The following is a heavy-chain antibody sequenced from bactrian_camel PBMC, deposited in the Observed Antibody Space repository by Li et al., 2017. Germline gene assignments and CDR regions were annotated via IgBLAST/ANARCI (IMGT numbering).Heavy chain of an antibody. J-gene: IGHJ4*01. Sequence: HVQLVESGGGSVQAGGSLRLSCVWSPRAYGTWCMYWFRQVLGKKREGVAGIDTEGSTNYADSVKGRFIISKDRAQATLYLQMNNLTSEDTAMYSCAYDPRCISPTGGAWYYDTWGQGTQVTVS. CDR2: IDTEGST. V-gene: IGHV3S55*01. CDR1: PRAYGTWC. D-gene: IGHD1*01. CDR3: AYDPRCISPTGGAWYYDT.